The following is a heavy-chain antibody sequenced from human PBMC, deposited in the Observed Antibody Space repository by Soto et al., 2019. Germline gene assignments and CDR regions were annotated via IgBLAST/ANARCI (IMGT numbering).Heavy chain of an antibody. V-gene: IGHV1-8*01. CDR3: AIAPPPAAIAVLDH. CDR2: VNPSTGDA. J-gene: IGHJ4*02. Sequence: QVKLEQSGTEVKEPGASVKVSCKASGYSFTSYNINWVRQTTGQGHEWMGWVNPSTGDAGLAQRFQGRVTMSSDTSITTAFVAVSSLAPEDAAIYFCAIAPPPAAIAVLDHLGQGTLVSFSS. CDR1: GYSFTSYN. D-gene: IGHD2-2*01.